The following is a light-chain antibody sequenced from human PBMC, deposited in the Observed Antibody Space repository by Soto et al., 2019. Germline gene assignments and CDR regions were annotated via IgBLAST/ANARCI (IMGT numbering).Light chain of an antibody. Sequence: EIVMTQSPATLSVSPGEGATLSCRAGQSVSTNLAWYQQKPGQAPRLLIYGASTRATGIPAKFSGSGSGTKFTLTISSLQSEDFAIYYCLQYDNWPPWTFGQGTKVDIK. CDR1: QSVSTN. CDR3: LQYDNWPPWT. CDR2: GAS. J-gene: IGKJ1*01. V-gene: IGKV3-15*01.